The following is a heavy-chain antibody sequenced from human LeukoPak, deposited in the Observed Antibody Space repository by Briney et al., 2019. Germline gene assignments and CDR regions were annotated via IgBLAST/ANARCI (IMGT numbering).Heavy chain of an antibody. CDR2: INPNSGGT. D-gene: IGHD3-9*01. V-gene: IGHV1-2*02. CDR3: ARGHLEYYDILTGFDY. CDR1: GYTFTGYS. Sequence: GASVKVSCKASGYTFTGYSMHWVRQAPGQGLEWMGWINPNSGGTNYAQKFQGRVTMTRDTSISTAYMELSRLRSDDTAVYYCARGHLEYYDILTGFDYWGQGTLVTVSS. J-gene: IGHJ4*02.